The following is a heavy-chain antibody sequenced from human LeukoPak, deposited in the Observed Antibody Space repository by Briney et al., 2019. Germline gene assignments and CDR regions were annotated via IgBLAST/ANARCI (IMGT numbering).Heavy chain of an antibody. CDR1: GYTFTNYD. D-gene: IGHD2-15*01. V-gene: IGHV1-18*01. J-gene: IGHJ4*02. CDR3: ARCSGGSCYNSLDY. Sequence: AAAVTVSCKASGYTFTNYDINWVRQAPGQGREWMGWVTTKNGNRNYAQKLQDRLTITTDTSTNTAYMDLRSLKSDDTALYYCARCSGGSCYNSLDYWGQGTLVTVSS. CDR2: VTTKNGNR.